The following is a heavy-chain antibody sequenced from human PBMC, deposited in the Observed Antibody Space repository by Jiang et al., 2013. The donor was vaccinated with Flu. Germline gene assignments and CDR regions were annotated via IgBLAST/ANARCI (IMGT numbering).Heavy chain of an antibody. J-gene: IGHJ6*02. V-gene: IGHV1-69*10. Sequence: SYAISWVRQAPGQGLEWMGGIIPILGIANYAQKFQGRVTITADKSTSTAYMELSSLRSEDTAVYYCARASSTYYDFWSGYEYYYYYGMDVWGQGTTVTVSS. D-gene: IGHD3-3*01. CDR1: SYA. CDR3: ARASSTYYDFWSGYEYYYYYGMDV. CDR2: IIPILGIA.